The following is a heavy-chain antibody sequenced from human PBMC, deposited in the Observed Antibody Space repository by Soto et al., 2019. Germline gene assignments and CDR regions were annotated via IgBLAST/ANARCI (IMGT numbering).Heavy chain of an antibody. Sequence: GGSLRLSCAASGFTFSSYSMNWVRQAPGKGREWVSSISSSSSYIYYADSVKGRFTISRDNAKNSLYLQMNSLRAEDTAVYYCARSLYSSSPLYYYYGMDVWGQGTTVTVSS. D-gene: IGHD6-6*01. V-gene: IGHV3-21*01. CDR1: GFTFSSYS. CDR2: ISSSSSYI. CDR3: ARSLYSSSPLYYYYGMDV. J-gene: IGHJ6*02.